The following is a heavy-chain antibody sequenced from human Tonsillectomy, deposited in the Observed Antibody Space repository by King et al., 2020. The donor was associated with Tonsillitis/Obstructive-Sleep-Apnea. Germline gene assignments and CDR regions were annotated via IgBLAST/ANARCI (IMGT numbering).Heavy chain of an antibody. D-gene: IGHD6-13*01. Sequence: LQLQEAGPGLVKPSETLSLTCTVSGGSISSSSYYWGWIRQPPGQGLEWIGSNYYSGSTYYNPSLKSRVTISVDTSKNQFSLKLSSVTAADTAVYYCARLVAAAGKFDYWGQGTLVTVSS. CDR2: NYYSGST. V-gene: IGHV4-39*01. CDR3: ARLVAAAGKFDY. CDR1: GGSISSSSYY. J-gene: IGHJ4*02.